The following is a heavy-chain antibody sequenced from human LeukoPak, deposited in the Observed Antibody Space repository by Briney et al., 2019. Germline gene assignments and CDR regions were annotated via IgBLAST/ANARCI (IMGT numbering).Heavy chain of an antibody. CDR2: IYSGGST. Sequence: GGSLRLSCAASGFTVSSNYMSWVRQAPGKGLEWVSVIYSGGSTYYADSVKGRFTISRDNSKNTLYLQMNSLRAEDTAVYYCARAAGSSWYEDAFDIWGQGTMVTVSS. D-gene: IGHD6-13*01. J-gene: IGHJ3*02. V-gene: IGHV3-53*01. CDR3: ARAAGSSWYEDAFDI. CDR1: GFTVSSNY.